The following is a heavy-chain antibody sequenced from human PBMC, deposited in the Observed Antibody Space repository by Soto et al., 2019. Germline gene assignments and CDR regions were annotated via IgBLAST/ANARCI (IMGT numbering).Heavy chain of an antibody. J-gene: IGHJ4*02. Sequence: SVKVSCKASGGTFSSYAISWVRQAPGQGLEWMGGIIPIFGTANYAQKFQGRVTITADESTSTAYMELSSLRAEDTAVYYCAKDTYSGSYYSQNYWGQGTLVTVSS. CDR2: IIPIFGTA. CDR3: AKDTYSGSYYSQNY. CDR1: GGTFSSYA. V-gene: IGHV1-69*13. D-gene: IGHD1-26*01.